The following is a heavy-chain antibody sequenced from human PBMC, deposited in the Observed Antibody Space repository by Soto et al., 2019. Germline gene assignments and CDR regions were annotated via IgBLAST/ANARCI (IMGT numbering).Heavy chain of an antibody. CDR2: VKQDGSEK. CDR3: ARDRYSYYDFWSGSLPYYYYGMDV. Sequence: GGSLRLSCAASGFTFRSYWMSWFRQAPGKGLEWVANVKQDGSEKWYVDSVKGRFTISRDNAKNSLYLQMNSLRAEDTAVYYCARDRYSYYDFWSGSLPYYYYGMDVWGQGTTVTVS. V-gene: IGHV3-7*01. CDR1: GFTFRSYW. J-gene: IGHJ6*02. D-gene: IGHD3-3*01.